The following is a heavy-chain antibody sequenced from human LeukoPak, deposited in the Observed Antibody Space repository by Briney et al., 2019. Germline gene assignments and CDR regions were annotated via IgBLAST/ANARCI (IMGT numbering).Heavy chain of an antibody. CDR1: GFTFSSYA. J-gene: IGHJ4*02. V-gene: IGHV3-23*01. D-gene: IGHD4-23*01. CDR2: ISGSGGST. CDR3: ANIEAYGGNWSY. Sequence: GRSLRLSCAASGFTFSSYAMSWVRQAPGKGLEWGSAISGSGGSTYYADSVKGRFTISRDNSKNTLYLQMNSLRAEDTAVYYCANIEAYGGNWSYWGQGTLVTVSS.